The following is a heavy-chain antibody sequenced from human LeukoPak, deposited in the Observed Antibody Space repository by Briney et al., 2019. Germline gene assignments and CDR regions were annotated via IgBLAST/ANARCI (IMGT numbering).Heavy chain of an antibody. D-gene: IGHD6-6*01. CDR3: ARVRSSSATLYFDY. CDR2: ISYDGSNK. CDR1: GFTFSSYA. V-gene: IGHV3-30-3*01. J-gene: IGHJ4*02. Sequence: GRCLRLSCAASGFTFSSYAMHWVRQAPGKGLEWVAVISYDGSNKYYADSVKGRFTISRDNSKNTLYLQMNSLRAEDTAVYYCARVRSSSATLYFDYWGQGTLVTVSS.